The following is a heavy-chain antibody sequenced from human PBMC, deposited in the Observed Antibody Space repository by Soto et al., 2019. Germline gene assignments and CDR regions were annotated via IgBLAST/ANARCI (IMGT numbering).Heavy chain of an antibody. CDR1: GASINDYY. V-gene: IGHV4-59*01. CDR3: ARANSSSWYKLEYKWFDP. D-gene: IGHD6-13*01. Sequence: SETLSLTCTVSGASINDYYWSWIRQTPGKGLEWVGFMYYSETTKYNPSLKGRVNMSLDTSKNQVSLNLKSVTAADTAVYYCARANSSSWYKLEYKWFDPWGQETLVTVSS. J-gene: IGHJ5*02. CDR2: MYYSETT.